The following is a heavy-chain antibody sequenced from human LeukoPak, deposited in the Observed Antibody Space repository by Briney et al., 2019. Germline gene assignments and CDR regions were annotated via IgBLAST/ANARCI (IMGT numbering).Heavy chain of an antibody. CDR1: GFTFSRYW. J-gene: IGHJ4*02. Sequence: PGGSLRLSCAASGFTFSRYWMHWVRQAPGKGLVWVSRINSDGSDISYADSVKGRFTISRDNANNTVYLQMNSLRAEDTAVYYCARGSLGDGSLLIDYWGQGTLVTVSS. D-gene: IGHD1-26*01. V-gene: IGHV3-74*01. CDR2: INSDGSDI. CDR3: ARGSLGDGSLLIDY.